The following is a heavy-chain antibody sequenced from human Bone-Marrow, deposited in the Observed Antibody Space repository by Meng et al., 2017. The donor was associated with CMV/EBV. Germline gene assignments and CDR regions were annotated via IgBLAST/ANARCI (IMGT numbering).Heavy chain of an antibody. Sequence: TCTCSGGSISSSSCDWGWIRQPPGKGLEWIGSIYYSGSTYYNPSLKSRVTISVDTSKNQFSLKLSSVTAADTAVYYCARQSGEVRDYWGQGTLVTVSS. CDR3: ARQSGEVRDY. CDR1: GGSISSSSCD. CDR2: IYYSGST. J-gene: IGHJ4*02. V-gene: IGHV4-39*01. D-gene: IGHD3-10*01.